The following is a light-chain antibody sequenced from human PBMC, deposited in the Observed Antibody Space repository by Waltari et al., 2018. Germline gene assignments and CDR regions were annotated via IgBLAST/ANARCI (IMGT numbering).Light chain of an antibody. J-gene: IGKJ2*03. V-gene: IGKV1-13*02. CDR2: YAN. CDR1: QVISSY. CDR3: QQGNSYPYS. Sequence: IQMSPSPSSPSASVGDRVTITCRASQVISSYLNWYQQKPGKAPKLLIYYANSLASGVPSRFSGSGSGTEFTLTISSMQPEDFATYYCQQGNSYPYSFGQGTKVEIK.